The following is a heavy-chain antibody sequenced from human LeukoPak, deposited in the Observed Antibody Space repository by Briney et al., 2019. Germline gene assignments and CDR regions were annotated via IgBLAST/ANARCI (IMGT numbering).Heavy chain of an antibody. V-gene: IGHV3-48*01. CDR3: ARSVPILEWLPNYFDY. CDR2: ISISSSTI. Sequence: PGGSLRLSCAASGFTFSSYSMNWVRQAPGKGLEWVSYISISSSTIYYADSVKGRFTISRDNAKNSLYLQMNSLRAEDTAVYYCARSVPILEWLPNYFDYWGQGTLVTVSS. D-gene: IGHD3-3*01. J-gene: IGHJ4*02. CDR1: GFTFSSYS.